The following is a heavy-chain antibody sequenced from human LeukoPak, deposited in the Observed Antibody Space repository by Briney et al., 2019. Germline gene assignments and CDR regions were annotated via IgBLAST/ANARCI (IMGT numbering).Heavy chain of an antibody. Sequence: ASVKVSCKAFGYTFTSNYMHWVRQAPGQGPEWMGVISPSGGSTTYAQKFQGRVTITADKSTSTAYMELSSLRSEDTAVYYCARGQLLPATDYYYYMDVWGKGTTVTVSS. V-gene: IGHV1-46*01. D-gene: IGHD2-2*01. J-gene: IGHJ6*03. CDR1: GYTFTSNY. CDR2: ISPSGGST. CDR3: ARGQLLPATDYYYYMDV.